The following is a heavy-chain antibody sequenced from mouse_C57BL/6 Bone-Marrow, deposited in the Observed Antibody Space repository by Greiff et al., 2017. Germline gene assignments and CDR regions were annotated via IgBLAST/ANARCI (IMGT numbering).Heavy chain of an antibody. CDR2: IDPANGNT. D-gene: IGHD2-5*01. CDR3: ARSYYSNYDAMDY. J-gene: IGHJ4*01. CDR1: GFNIKNTY. V-gene: IGHV14-3*01. Sequence: VHVKQSVAELVRPGASVKLSCTASGFNIKNTYMHWVKQRPEQGLEWIGRIDPANGNTKYAPKFQGKATITADTSSNPAYLQLSSLTSEDTAIYYCARSYYSNYDAMDYWGQGTSVTVSS.